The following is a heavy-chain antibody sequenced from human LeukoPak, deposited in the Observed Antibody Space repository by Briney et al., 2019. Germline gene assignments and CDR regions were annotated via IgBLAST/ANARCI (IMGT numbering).Heavy chain of an antibody. CDR3: ARDAGSSGYDILDY. D-gene: IGHD5-12*01. CDR1: GLTFSNYW. Sequence: GGSLRLSCAASGLTFSNYWMTWVRQAPGKGLEWVANIKRDGSEKFYVDSVKGRFTVSRDNAKNSLYLQMNSLRAEDTAVYYCARDAGSSGYDILDYWGQGTLVTVSS. CDR2: IKRDGSEK. V-gene: IGHV3-7*03. J-gene: IGHJ4*02.